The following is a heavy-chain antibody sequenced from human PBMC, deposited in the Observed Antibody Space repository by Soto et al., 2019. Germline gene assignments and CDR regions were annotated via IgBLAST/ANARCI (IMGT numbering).Heavy chain of an antibody. V-gene: IGHV4-4*07. D-gene: IGHD4-17*01. CDR3: ARDRGDYGDYYFDY. Sequence: LSLTCTVSGGSISSYYWSWIRQPAGKGLEWIGRIYTSGSTNYNPSLKSRVTMSVDTSKNQFSLKLSSVTAADTAVYYCARDRGDYGDYYFDYWGQGTLVTVSS. CDR1: GGSISSYY. CDR2: IYTSGST. J-gene: IGHJ4*02.